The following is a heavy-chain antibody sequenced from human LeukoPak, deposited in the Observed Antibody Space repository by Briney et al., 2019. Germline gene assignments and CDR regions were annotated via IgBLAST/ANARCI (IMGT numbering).Heavy chain of an antibody. CDR2: IYYSGST. J-gene: IGHJ4*02. D-gene: IGHD2/OR15-2a*01. CDR3: ARNSNIARFFI. V-gene: IGHV4-30-4*08. CDR1: GGSISSGDYY. Sequence: KPSETLSLTCTVSGGSISSGDYYWSWIRQPPGKGLEWIGYIYYSGSTYYNPSLKSRVTISVDTSKNQFSLKLTSVTAADTAVYFSARNSNIARFFIWGPGTLVTVSS.